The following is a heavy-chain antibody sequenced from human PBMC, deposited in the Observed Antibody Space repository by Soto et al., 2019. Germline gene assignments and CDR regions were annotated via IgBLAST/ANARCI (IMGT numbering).Heavy chain of an antibody. CDR2: INHSGST. CDR1: GGSFSGYY. V-gene: IGHV4-34*01. CDR3: ARGQYYDILTGPKYYGMDV. D-gene: IGHD3-9*01. Sequence: SETLSLTCAVYGGSFSGYYWSWIRQPPGKGLEWIGEINHSGSTNYNPSLKSRVTISVDTSKNQFSLKLSSVTAADTAVYYCARGQYYDILTGPKYYGMDVWGQGTTVTVSS. J-gene: IGHJ6*02.